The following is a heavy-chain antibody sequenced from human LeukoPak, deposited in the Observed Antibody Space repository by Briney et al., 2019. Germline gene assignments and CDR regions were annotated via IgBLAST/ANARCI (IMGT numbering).Heavy chain of an antibody. Sequence: GGSLRLSCASSGFTFDDYGMSWVRQAPGKGLEWVSGINWNGGSTGYADSVKGRFTISRDNAKNSLYLQMNSLRAEDTASYYCARDSKSDYVGFYWGQGTLVTVSS. D-gene: IGHD4-17*01. CDR2: INWNGGST. J-gene: IGHJ4*02. CDR3: ARDSKSDYVGFY. CDR1: GFTFDDYG. V-gene: IGHV3-20*04.